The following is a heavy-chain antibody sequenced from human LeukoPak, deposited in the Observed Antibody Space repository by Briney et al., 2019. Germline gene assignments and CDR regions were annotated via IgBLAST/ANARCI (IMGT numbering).Heavy chain of an antibody. J-gene: IGHJ4*02. D-gene: IGHD7-27*01. V-gene: IGHV4-39*02. CDR3: ARERRETGDPWFDY. CDR2: IYYSGST. Sequence: PSETLSLTCTVSGGSISSSSYYWGWIRQPPGKGLEWIGSIYYSGSTYYNPSLKSRVTISVDTSKNQFSLKLSSVTAADTAVYYCARERRETGDPWFDYWGQGTLVTVSS. CDR1: GGSISSSSYY.